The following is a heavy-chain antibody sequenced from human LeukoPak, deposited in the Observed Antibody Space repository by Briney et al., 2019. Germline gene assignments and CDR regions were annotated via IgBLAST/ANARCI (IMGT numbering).Heavy chain of an antibody. CDR2: INPNSGGT. CDR1: GHTFTGYY. V-gene: IGHV1-2*02. J-gene: IGHJ4*02. CDR3: ARDAADIVVEVAATLGVDY. D-gene: IGHD2-15*01. Sequence: ASVKVSCKASGHTFTGYYMHWVRQAPGQGLEWMGWINPNSGGTNYAQKFQGRVTMTRDTSISTAYMELSGLRSDDTAVYYCARDAADIVVEVAATLGVDYWGQGTLVTVSS.